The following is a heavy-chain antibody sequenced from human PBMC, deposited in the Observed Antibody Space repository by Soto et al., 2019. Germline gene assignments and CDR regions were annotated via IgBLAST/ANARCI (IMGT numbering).Heavy chain of an antibody. CDR1: GDSVSCNTAA. V-gene: IGHV6-1*01. CDR2: TYYRSKWYN. Sequence: TLSPTCAISGDSVSCNTAASNSIREYPSRGLEWLGRTYYRSKWYNDYAVSVKSRITINPDTSKNQFSLQLNSVTPEDTAVYYCARGVRGTAYGMEVWGQGTTVTVSS. CDR3: ARGVRGTAYGMEV. J-gene: IGHJ6*02. D-gene: IGHD3-10*02.